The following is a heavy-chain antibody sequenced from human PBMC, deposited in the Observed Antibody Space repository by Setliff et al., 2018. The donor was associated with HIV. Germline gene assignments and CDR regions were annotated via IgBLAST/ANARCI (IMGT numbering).Heavy chain of an antibody. J-gene: IGHJ4*02. V-gene: IGHV3-23*01. CDR1: GYTFNNYA. CDR2: VAGNAVNT. D-gene: IGHD4-17*01. Sequence: GGSLRLSCAASGYTFNNYAMSWVRQAPGKGLEWVSTVAGNAVNTYHADSVKGRFTISRDNSKNTLYLQMNSLRAEDTAVYYCARDLYPLTTRYSFDYWGQGTLVTVSS. CDR3: ARDLYPLTTRYSFDY.